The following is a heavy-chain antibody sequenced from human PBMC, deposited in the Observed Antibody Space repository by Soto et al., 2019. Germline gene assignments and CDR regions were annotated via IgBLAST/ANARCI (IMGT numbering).Heavy chain of an antibody. CDR1: GFTVSSNY. Sequence: GGSLRLSCAASGFTVSSNYMSWVRQAPGKGLEWVSVIYSGGSTYYADSVKGRFTISRHDSKNTLYLQMNSLRAEDTAVYYCARGPTGGYSYGYEFRNYYYYMDVWGKGTTVTVSS. CDR2: IYSGGST. V-gene: IGHV3-53*01. J-gene: IGHJ6*03. D-gene: IGHD5-18*01. CDR3: ARGPTGGYSYGYEFRNYYYYMDV.